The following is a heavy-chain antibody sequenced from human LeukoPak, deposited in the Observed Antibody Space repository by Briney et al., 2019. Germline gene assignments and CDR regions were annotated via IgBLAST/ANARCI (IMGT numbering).Heavy chain of an antibody. CDR2: ISYDGSNK. V-gene: IGHV3-30-3*01. J-gene: IGHJ4*02. D-gene: IGHD3-10*01. Sequence: GGSLRLSCAASGFTFSSYAMHRVRQAPGKGLEWVAVISYDGSNKYYADSVKGRFTISRDNSKNTLYLQMNSLRAEDTAVYYCAREYYYGSGSPFDYWGQGTLVTVSS. CDR1: GFTFSSYA. CDR3: AREYYYGSGSPFDY.